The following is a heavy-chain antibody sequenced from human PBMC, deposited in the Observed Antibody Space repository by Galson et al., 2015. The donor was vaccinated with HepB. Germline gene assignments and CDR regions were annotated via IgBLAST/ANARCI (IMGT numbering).Heavy chain of an antibody. V-gene: IGHV3-23*01. D-gene: IGHD2-15*01. CDR2: ITSSGGNS. CDR3: AKDGIMVANNPYHFHY. Sequence: SLRLSCAASGFSFTRYAMTWVRQAPGKGLEWVSSITSSGGNSYYTDSGKGRFTVSRDNSKNTLLLQLNSLRAEDTAMYFCAKDGIMVANNPYHFHYWGQRTLVTVSS. CDR1: GFSFTRYA. J-gene: IGHJ4*02.